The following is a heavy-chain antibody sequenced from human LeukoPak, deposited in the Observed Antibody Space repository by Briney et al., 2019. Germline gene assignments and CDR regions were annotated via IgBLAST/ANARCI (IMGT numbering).Heavy chain of an antibody. CDR3: ARDGGSGSLGMDV. CDR1: GYTFTNYP. D-gene: IGHD3-10*01. CDR2: INAANGNT. V-gene: IGHV1-3*01. Sequence: GASVKVSCTASGYTFTNYPMHWVRQAPGQRLEWMGWINAANGNTKFAQKFQGRVTITRDTSASIAYMELSSLRSEDTAVYYCARDGGSGSLGMDVWGQGTTVTVSS. J-gene: IGHJ6*02.